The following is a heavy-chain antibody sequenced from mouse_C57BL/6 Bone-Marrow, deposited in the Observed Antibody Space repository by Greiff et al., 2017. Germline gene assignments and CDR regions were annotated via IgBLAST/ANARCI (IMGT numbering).Heavy chain of an antibody. D-gene: IGHD1-1*01. CDR3: ARKDGSSPYYFDY. CDR1: GYSFTGYY. V-gene: IGHV1-42*01. CDR2: INPSTGGT. J-gene: IGHJ2*01. Sequence: VQLQQSGPELVKPGASVKISCKASGYSFTGYYMNWVKQSPEKSLEWIGEINPSTGGTTYNQKFKAKATLTVDKSSSTAYMQIKSLTSEDSAVYYCARKDGSSPYYFDYWGQGTTLTVSS.